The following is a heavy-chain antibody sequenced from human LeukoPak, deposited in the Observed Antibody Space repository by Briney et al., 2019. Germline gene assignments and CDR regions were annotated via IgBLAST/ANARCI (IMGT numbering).Heavy chain of an antibody. J-gene: IGHJ4*02. D-gene: IGHD6-13*01. V-gene: IGHV3-23*01. CDR1: TFSYSIHA. CDR2: IGTGTTNT. CDR3: AKRAAAAGRTYYFDY. Sequence: RGSLRLSCEASTFSYSIHAMSWVRQAPGEGLEWDSVIGTGTTNTYYADSMKGRFTICRDNSKNTVYLQMSSLRPEETAVYYCAKRAAAAGRTYYFDYWGQGTLVIVSS.